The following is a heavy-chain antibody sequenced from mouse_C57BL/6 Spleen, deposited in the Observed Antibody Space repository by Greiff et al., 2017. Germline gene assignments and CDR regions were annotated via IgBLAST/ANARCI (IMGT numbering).Heavy chain of an antibody. CDR1: GYTFTSYW. CDR3: AGIGNAMDY. CDR2: IYPSDSET. D-gene: IGHD2-14*01. J-gene: IGHJ4*01. V-gene: IGHV1-61*01. Sequence: QVQLQQPGAELVRPGSSVKLSCKASGYTFTSYWMGWVKQRPGQGLEWIGNIYPSDSETHYNQKFKDKATLTVDKSSSPAYMQLRSLTSEDSAVYYCAGIGNAMDYWGQGTSVTVSS.